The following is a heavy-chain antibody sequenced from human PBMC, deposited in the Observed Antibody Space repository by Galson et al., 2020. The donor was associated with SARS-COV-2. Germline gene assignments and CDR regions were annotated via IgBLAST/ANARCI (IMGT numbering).Heavy chain of an antibody. J-gene: IGHJ6*03. Sequence: GGSLRLSCAASGFTFSSYDMHWVRQATGKGLEWVSAIGNAGGTYYPGSVKGRFTISRENAKNSLYLQMNSLSAGDTAVYYCARGSTTGYYYDRDVWGKGTTVTVAS. V-gene: IGHV3-13*01. D-gene: IGHD2-8*02. CDR1: GFTFSSYD. CDR3: ARGSTTGYYYDRDV. CDR2: IGNAGGT.